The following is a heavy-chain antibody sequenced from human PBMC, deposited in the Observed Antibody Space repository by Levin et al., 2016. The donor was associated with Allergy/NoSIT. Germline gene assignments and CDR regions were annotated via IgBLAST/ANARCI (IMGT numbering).Heavy chain of an antibody. CDR2: IKSKTDGGTT. D-gene: IGHD3-9*01. CDR1: GFTFSNAW. V-gene: IGHV3-15*01. Sequence: GGSLRLSCAASGFTFSNAWMSWVRQAPGKGLEWVGRIKSKTDGGTTDYAAPVKGRFTISRDDSKNTLYLQMNSLKTEDTAVYYCTTGLDWLINYYYYGMDVWGQGTTVTVSS. J-gene: IGHJ6*02. CDR3: TTGLDWLINYYYYGMDV.